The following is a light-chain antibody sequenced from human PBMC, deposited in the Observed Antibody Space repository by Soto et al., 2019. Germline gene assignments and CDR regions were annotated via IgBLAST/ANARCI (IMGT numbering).Light chain of an antibody. Sequence: EIVMTQSPGTLSVSPGERATLSCRASQSVSVNLAWYQQKPGQAPRLLIYGVSTRATGITARFSGSESGTEFTLTISSLQSEDFAVYYCQQYNDWPFTFGPRTKVDIK. CDR3: QQYNDWPFT. CDR1: QSVSVN. CDR2: GVS. J-gene: IGKJ3*01. V-gene: IGKV3-15*01.